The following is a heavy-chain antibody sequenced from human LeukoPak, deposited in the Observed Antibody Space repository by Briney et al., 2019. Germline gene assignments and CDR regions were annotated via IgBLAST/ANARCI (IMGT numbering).Heavy chain of an antibody. Sequence: GGSLRLSCAASGFTFSSYEMNWVRQAPGKGLEWVSYISSSGSTIYYADPVKGRFTISRDNAKNSLYLQMNSLRAEDTAVYYCARDEAPPDCYDSSGYYPFDYWGQGTLVTVSS. CDR1: GFTFSSYE. V-gene: IGHV3-48*03. D-gene: IGHD3-22*01. J-gene: IGHJ4*02. CDR2: ISSSGSTI. CDR3: ARDEAPPDCYDSSGYYPFDY.